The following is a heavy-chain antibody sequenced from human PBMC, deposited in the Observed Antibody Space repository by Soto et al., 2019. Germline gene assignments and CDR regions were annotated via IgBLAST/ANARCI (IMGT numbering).Heavy chain of an antibody. D-gene: IGHD3-3*01. V-gene: IGHV1-46*01. J-gene: IGHJ5*02. CDR3: ARSSGGNFGIIIEGSNWFDP. CDR2: INPHGGST. Sequence: ASVKVSCKEPGYTFTGYDLNWVRQAPGQGLEWMGLINPHGGSTKDAQKFQGRVTMTRDTSRSTVYMELRSLRSDDTAIYYCARSSGGNFGIIIEGSNWFDPWGQGTLVTVSS. CDR1: GYTFTGYD.